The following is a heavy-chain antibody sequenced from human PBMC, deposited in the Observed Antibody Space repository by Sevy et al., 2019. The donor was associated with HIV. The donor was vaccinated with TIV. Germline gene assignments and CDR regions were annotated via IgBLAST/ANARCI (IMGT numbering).Heavy chain of an antibody. Sequence: GGFLRLSCAASGFTFSNFEMNCVRQAPGKGLEWVSYISSSGTTIYYIDSVKGRFTISRDNAKNSLYLQMNSLRAEDTAVYHCARNWAAAPGWGGYYYGMDVWGQGTTVTVSS. CDR3: ARNWAAAPGWGGYYYGMDV. CDR1: GFTFSNFE. CDR2: ISSSGTTI. V-gene: IGHV3-48*03. J-gene: IGHJ6*02. D-gene: IGHD6-13*01.